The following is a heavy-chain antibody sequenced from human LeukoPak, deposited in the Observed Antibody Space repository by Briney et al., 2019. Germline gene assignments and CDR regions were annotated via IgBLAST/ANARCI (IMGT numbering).Heavy chain of an antibody. V-gene: IGHV1-18*01. CDR2: ISAYNGNT. CDR1: GYTFTSYG. Sequence: ASVKVSCKASGYTFTSYGISWVRQAPGQGLEWMGWISAYNGNTNYAQKLQGRVTMTTDTSTSTAYMELRSLRSDDTAVYYCARVGSGNSRDTDAFDIWGQGTMVTVSS. J-gene: IGHJ3*02. CDR3: ARVGSGNSRDTDAFDI. D-gene: IGHD4-23*01.